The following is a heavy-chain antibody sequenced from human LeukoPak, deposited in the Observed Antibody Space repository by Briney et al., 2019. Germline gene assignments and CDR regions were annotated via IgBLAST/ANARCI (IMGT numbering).Heavy chain of an antibody. J-gene: IGHJ4*02. CDR3: ARDLPPTNYGSGSSTSRRGDY. Sequence: SVKVSCKASGGTFSSYAISWVRQAPGQGLEWMGGIIPIFGTANYAQKFQGRVTITTDESTSTAYMELSSLRSEDTAVYYCARDLPPTNYGSGSSTSRRGDYWGQGTLVTVSS. CDR1: GGTFSSYA. V-gene: IGHV1-69*05. CDR2: IIPIFGTA. D-gene: IGHD3-10*01.